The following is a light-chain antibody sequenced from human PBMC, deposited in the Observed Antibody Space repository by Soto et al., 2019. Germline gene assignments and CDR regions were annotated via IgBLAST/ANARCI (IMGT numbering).Light chain of an antibody. J-gene: IGKJ1*01. CDR1: QSINFY. V-gene: IGKV1-5*03. CDR3: KQSSDYPWT. CDR2: EAS. Sequence: DIQMTQSPSTLSASVGDRVTITCRASQSINFYLAWYQQKPGKAPKLLIYEASNLESGVPSRFSGSGSGTEFTLTISSLQPDDFATYYCKQSSDYPWTFGQGTKVDIK.